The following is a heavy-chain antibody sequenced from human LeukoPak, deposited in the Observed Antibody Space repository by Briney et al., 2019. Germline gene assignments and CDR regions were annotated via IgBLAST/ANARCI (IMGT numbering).Heavy chain of an antibody. D-gene: IGHD3-22*01. CDR2: ISGSGGST. J-gene: IGHJ5*02. CDR1: GFTFSSYA. Sequence: PGGSLRLSCAASGFTFSSYAMSWVRQAPGKGLEWVSAISGSGGSTYYADSVKGRFTISRDNSKNTLYLQMNSLRAEDTAVYYCAKRVDSSGYNNWFDPWGQGTLVTVSS. V-gene: IGHV3-23*01. CDR3: AKRVDSSGYNNWFDP.